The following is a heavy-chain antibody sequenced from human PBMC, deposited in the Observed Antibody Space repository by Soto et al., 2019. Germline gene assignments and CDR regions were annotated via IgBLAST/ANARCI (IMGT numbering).Heavy chain of an antibody. D-gene: IGHD3-3*01. J-gene: IGHJ5*02. CDR2: IYYSGST. CDR1: GGSISSYY. Sequence: SETLSLTCTVSGGSISSYYWSWIRQPPGKGLEWIGYIYYSGSTNYNPSLKSRVTISVDTSKNQSSLKLSSVTAADTAVYYCARAVKDYDFWSGYSNWFDPWGQGTLVTVSS. V-gene: IGHV4-59*01. CDR3: ARAVKDYDFWSGYSNWFDP.